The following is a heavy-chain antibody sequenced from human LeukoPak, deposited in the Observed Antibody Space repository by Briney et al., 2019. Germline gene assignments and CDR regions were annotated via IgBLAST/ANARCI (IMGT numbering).Heavy chain of an antibody. J-gene: IGHJ6*02. CDR2: INPNSGGT. D-gene: IGHD2-8*01. Sequence: ASVKVSCKASGYTFTGYYMHWVRQAPGQGLERMGWINPNSGGTNYAQKFQGRVTMTRDTSISTAYMELSRLRSDDTAVYYCARISYAGGPPRGMDVWGQGTTATVSS. CDR1: GYTFTGYY. V-gene: IGHV1-2*02. CDR3: ARISYAGGPPRGMDV.